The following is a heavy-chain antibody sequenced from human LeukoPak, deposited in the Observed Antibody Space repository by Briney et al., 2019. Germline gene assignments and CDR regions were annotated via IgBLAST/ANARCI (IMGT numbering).Heavy chain of an antibody. CDR2: IYCSGST. CDR1: GGSISSGDYY. D-gene: IGHD3-3*01. CDR3: ARTSTYYDFWSGYRDFDY. Sequence: SQTLSLTCTVSGGSISSGDYYWSWIRQPPGKGLEWIGYIYCSGSTYYNPSLKSRVTISVDTSKNQFSLKLSSVTAADTAVYYCARTSTYYDFWSGYRDFDYWGQGTLVTVSS. V-gene: IGHV4-30-4*08. J-gene: IGHJ4*02.